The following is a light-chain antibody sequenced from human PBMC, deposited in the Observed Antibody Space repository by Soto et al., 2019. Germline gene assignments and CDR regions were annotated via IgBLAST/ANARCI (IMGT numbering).Light chain of an antibody. V-gene: IGKV1-5*03. J-gene: IGKJ1*01. CDR3: QQYNSYWT. CDR2: KAS. CDR1: QTISSW. Sequence: DIQMTQPPSTLSGSVGDRVTITCRASQTISSWLAWYQQKPGKAPKLLIYKASTLKSGVPSRFSGSGSGTEFTLTISSLQPDDFATYYCQQYNSYWTFGQGTKV.